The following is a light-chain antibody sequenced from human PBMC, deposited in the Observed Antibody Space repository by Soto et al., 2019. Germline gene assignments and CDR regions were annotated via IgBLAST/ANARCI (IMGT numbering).Light chain of an antibody. V-gene: IGLV1-40*01. Sequence: QSVLTQPPSVSGAPGQRVTISCTGSSSNIGAGYDVNWYHQLPGTAPKLLIYGHSNRPSGVPDRFSGSKSGTSASLAITGLQAEDEADYYGQSYDSSLSGLVFGGGTKLTVL. J-gene: IGLJ2*01. CDR1: SSNIGAGYD. CDR2: GHS. CDR3: QSYDSSLSGLV.